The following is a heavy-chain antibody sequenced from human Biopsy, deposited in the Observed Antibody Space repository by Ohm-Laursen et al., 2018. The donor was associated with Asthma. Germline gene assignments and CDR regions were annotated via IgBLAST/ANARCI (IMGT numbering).Heavy chain of an antibody. V-gene: IGHV4-59*01. J-gene: IGHJ4*02. Sequence: PSETLSLTCTVSPGSINDYYWNWIRQFPGKGLEWIGYVHSTGSTRFNPSLKSRLAISVDTSVDQVSLKLTSVTAADTAVYYCARATSTWSQSWPHYFDHWGQGTLVTVSS. CDR1: PGSINDYY. CDR3: ARATSTWSQSWPHYFDH. CDR2: VHSTGST. D-gene: IGHD6-13*01.